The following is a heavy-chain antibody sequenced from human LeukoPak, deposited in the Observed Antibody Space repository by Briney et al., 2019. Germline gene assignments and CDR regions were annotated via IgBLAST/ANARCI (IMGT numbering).Heavy chain of an antibody. D-gene: IGHD6-19*01. V-gene: IGHV3-30*01. Sequence: GGSLRLSCAASGFTFSSYAMHWVRQAPGKGLEWVAVISYDGSNKYYADSVKGRFTISRDNSKNTLYLQMNSLRAEDTAVYYCARASEVGGTIAVAGHMDVWGKGTTVTVSS. CDR2: ISYDGSNK. CDR3: ARASEVGGTIAVAGHMDV. J-gene: IGHJ6*03. CDR1: GFTFSSYA.